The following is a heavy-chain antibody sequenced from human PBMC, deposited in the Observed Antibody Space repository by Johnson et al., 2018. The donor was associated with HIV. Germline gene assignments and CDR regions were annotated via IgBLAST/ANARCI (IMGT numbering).Heavy chain of an antibody. CDR1: GFTFSSYA. J-gene: IGHJ3*02. CDR3: VNTYSGSWYDAFDI. Sequence: QVQLVESGGGVVQPGRSLRLSCAASGFTFSSYAMHWVRQAPGKGLEWVAVISYDGSNKYYADSVKGRFTISRDNSKNTLYRQMNSLRAADTAVNYCVNTYSGSWYDAFDIWGQGTLVTVSS. D-gene: IGHD6-13*01. CDR2: ISYDGSNK. V-gene: IGHV3-30-3*01.